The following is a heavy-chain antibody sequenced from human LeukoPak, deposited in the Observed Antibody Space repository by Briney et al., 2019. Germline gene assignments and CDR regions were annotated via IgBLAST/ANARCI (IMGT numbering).Heavy chain of an antibody. J-gene: IGHJ6*03. CDR2: IWYDGSNK. V-gene: IGHV3-33*07. Sequence: GGSLRLSCTPSGFTFNSYAMFWVRQSPAKGLEWVSLIWYDGSNKYYADSVKGRFTISRDNSKNTLYLQMNSLRAEDTAVYYCARARGWQPNYYYYYLDVWGTGTTVTVSS. D-gene: IGHD2-15*01. CDR3: ARARGWQPNYYYYYLDV. CDR1: GFTFNSYA.